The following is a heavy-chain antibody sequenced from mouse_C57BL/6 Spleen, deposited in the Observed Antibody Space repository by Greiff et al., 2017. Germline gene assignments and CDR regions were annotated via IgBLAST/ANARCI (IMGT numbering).Heavy chain of an antibody. CDR3: TGYDGNYLYYFDY. CDR1: GFTFSNYW. V-gene: IGHV6-3*01. CDR2: IRLKSDNYAT. J-gene: IGHJ2*01. Sequence: EVKLVESGGGLVQPGGSMKLSCVASGFTFSNYWMNWVRQSPEKGLEWVAQIRLKSDNYATHYAESVKGRFTISRDDSKSSVYLQMNNLRAEDTGIYYCTGYDGNYLYYFDYWGQGTTLTVSS. D-gene: IGHD2-3*01.